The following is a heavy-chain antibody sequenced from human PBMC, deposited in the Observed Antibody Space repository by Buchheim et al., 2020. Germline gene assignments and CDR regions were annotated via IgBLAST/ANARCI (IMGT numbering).Heavy chain of an antibody. J-gene: IGHJ4*02. CDR2: LSHDGVNP. D-gene: IGHD1/OR15-1a*01. V-gene: IGHV3-74*01. CDR1: GFTFSSYV. Sequence: EVQLVESGGGLVQPGGSLRLSCAASGFTFSSYVMHWVRQVPGKGLEWVSRLSHDGVNPSYADSVKGRFTISRDNAKNTLSLQMNSLRAEDTAVYYCASDLNWDIFDHWGQGTL. CDR3: ASDLNWDIFDH.